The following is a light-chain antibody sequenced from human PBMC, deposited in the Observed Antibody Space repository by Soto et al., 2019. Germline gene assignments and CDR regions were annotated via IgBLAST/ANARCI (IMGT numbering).Light chain of an antibody. CDR2: KAS. V-gene: IGKV1-5*03. CDR3: QQYNSFWT. Sequence: DIQMTQSPSTLSASVGDRVTITCRASQSISSSLAWYQQKPGKAPKILIYKASSLESGVPSRFSVNVPGKEINLTIGIVQPDDFESYYCQQYNSFWTFGQGTKVEI. CDR1: QSISSS. J-gene: IGKJ1*01.